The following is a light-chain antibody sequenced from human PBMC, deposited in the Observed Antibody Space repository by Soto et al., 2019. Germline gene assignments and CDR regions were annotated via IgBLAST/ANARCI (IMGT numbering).Light chain of an antibody. CDR1: HSVSIY. CDR2: DAS. CDR3: QQYNNWPRT. Sequence: EIVLTQAPATVSLSPGETATLSCRASHSVSIYVAWYQQKAGQPPRLLIFDASKGAAGVPARFSGSGSGTDFTLTISSLEPEDFAVYYCQQYNNWPRTFGQGTKVDIK. J-gene: IGKJ1*01. V-gene: IGKV3-11*01.